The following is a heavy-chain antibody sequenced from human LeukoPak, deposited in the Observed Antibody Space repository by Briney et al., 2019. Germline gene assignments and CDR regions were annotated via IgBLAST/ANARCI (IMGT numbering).Heavy chain of an antibody. D-gene: IGHD2/OR15-2a*01. CDR1: GYSFTTYG. V-gene: IGHV1-18*01. J-gene: IGHJ4*02. CDR3: ARGVSNRWADF. Sequence: ALVKVSCKTSGYSFTTYGTNWVRQAPGQGLEWMGWITAYNGNTNYAHKFQGRFTMTTDTYTRTVYMELRGLKSNDTAVYYCARGVSNRWADFWGQGTLVTVSS. CDR2: ITAYNGNT.